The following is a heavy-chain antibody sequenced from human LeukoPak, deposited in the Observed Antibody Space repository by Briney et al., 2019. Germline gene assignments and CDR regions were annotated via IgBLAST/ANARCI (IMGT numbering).Heavy chain of an antibody. D-gene: IGHD2-2*01. Sequence: GGSLRLSCAASGFTFSSYEMNWARQAPGKGLEWVSYISSSGSTIYYADYVKGRFTISRDNAKDSLYLQMNSLRAEDTAVYYCASEASHINSFDYWGQGTLVTVSS. V-gene: IGHV3-48*03. CDR3: ASEASHINSFDY. CDR2: ISSSGSTI. CDR1: GFTFSSYE. J-gene: IGHJ4*02.